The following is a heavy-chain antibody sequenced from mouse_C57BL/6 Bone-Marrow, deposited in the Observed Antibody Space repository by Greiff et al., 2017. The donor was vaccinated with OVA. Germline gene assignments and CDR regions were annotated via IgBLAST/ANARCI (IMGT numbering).Heavy chain of an antibody. CDR3: ARGRYDGYYRYAMDY. J-gene: IGHJ4*01. Sequence: VQLQQSGAELVKPGASVKLSCKASGYTFTSYWMHWVKQRPGQGLEWIGMIHPNSGSTNYNEKFKSKATLTVDKSSSTAYMQLSSLTSEDSAVYYCARGRYDGYYRYAMDYWGQGTSVTVSS. V-gene: IGHV1-64*01. CDR2: IHPNSGST. CDR1: GYTFTSYW. D-gene: IGHD2-3*01.